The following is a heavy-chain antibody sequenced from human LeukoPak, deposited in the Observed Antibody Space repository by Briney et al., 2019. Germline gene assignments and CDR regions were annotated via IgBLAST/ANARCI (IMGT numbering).Heavy chain of an antibody. D-gene: IGHD5-18*01. Sequence: SETLSLTCTVSGGSISSSSYYWGWIRQPPGKGLEWIGSIYYSGSTYYNPSLKSRVTISVDTSKNQFSLKLSSVTVADTAVYYCARAGYSYGYDAFDIWGQGTMVTVSS. CDR2: IYYSGST. CDR1: GGSISSSSYY. CDR3: ARAGYSYGYDAFDI. V-gene: IGHV4-39*01. J-gene: IGHJ3*02.